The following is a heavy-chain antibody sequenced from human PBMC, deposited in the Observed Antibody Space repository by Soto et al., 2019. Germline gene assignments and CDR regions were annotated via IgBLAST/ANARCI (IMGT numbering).Heavy chain of an antibody. J-gene: IGHJ4*02. CDR3: ASEGYSGSPRSRFDY. CDR1: GFTFNGYG. V-gene: IGHV3-33*01. Sequence: QVQLVQSGGGVVQPGRSLRLSCAASGFTFNGYGMHWVRQAPGKGLEWVSFIWHDESNKFYADPVKGRFTISRDNSKNTLYLQMNSLRAEDTAAYYCASEGYSGSPRSRFDYWGQGTLVTVSS. CDR2: IWHDESNK. D-gene: IGHD1-26*01.